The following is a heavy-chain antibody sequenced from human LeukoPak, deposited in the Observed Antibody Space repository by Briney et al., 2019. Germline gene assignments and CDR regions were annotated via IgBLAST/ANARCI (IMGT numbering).Heavy chain of an antibody. V-gene: IGHV3-7*01. CDR1: GFTLSTYW. J-gene: IGHJ4*02. D-gene: IGHD1-26*01. CDR3: ARDAKWELPTIDY. CDR2: IKQDGSEK. Sequence: GGSLRLSCAASGFTLSTYWMSWVRQPPGKGLEWVANIKQDGSEKYYVDSVKGRFTISRDNAKNSLYLQMNSLRAEDTAVYYCARDAKWELPTIDYWGQGTLVTVSS.